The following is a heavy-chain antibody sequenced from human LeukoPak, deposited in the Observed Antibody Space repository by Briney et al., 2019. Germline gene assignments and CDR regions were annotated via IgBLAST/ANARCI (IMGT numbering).Heavy chain of an antibody. CDR3: ARHGVAAAVDAWYFDL. Sequence: SETLSLTCTVSGDSIRSYYWSWIRQPPGKGLEWISYLFYRGCTNYNPSLKSRVTISVDTSKNQFSLKLSSVTAADTAVYYCARHGVAAAVDAWYFDLWGRGTLVTASA. D-gene: IGHD6-13*01. J-gene: IGHJ2*01. CDR1: GDSIRSYY. CDR2: LFYRGCT. V-gene: IGHV4-59*01.